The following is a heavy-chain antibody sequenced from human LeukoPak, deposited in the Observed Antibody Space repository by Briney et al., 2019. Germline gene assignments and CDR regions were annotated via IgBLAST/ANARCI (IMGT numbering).Heavy chain of an antibody. V-gene: IGHV3-9*01. CDR2: ISWNNGSI. CDR3: AKDREVLPAGEIDY. D-gene: IGHD6-13*01. J-gene: IGHJ4*02. Sequence: GGSLRLSCAASGFNFDDYAMHWVRQAPGKGMEWVSGISWNNGSIDYAASVKGRFTISRGSAKKSLSLQMNSLRPEDTAFYYCAKDREVLPAGEIDYWGRGTLVTVSS. CDR1: GFNFDDYA.